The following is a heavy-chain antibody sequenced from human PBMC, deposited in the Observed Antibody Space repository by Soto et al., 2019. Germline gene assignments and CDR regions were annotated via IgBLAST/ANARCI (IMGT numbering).Heavy chain of an antibody. CDR1: GFTFSSYG. J-gene: IGHJ4*02. D-gene: IGHD2-15*01. CDR2: IWYDGSNK. Sequence: QVQLVESGGGVVQPGRSLRLSCAASGFTFSSYGMHWVRQAPGKGLEWVAVIWYDGSNKYYADSVKGRFTISRDNSKNTLYLQMNSLRAEDTAVYYCARGLGYCSGGSCWTFDYWGQGTLVTVSS. CDR3: ARGLGYCSGGSCWTFDY. V-gene: IGHV3-33*01.